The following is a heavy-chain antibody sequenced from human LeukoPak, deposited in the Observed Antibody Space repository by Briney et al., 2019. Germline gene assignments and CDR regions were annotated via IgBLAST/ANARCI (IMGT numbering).Heavy chain of an antibody. D-gene: IGHD6-19*01. CDR3: ARDHIAVAGNAAFDI. CDR1: GYTFTSYG. J-gene: IGHJ3*02. Sequence: ASVKVSFKASGYTFTSYGISGVRQAPGQGLEWVGWISAYNGNTNYAQKLQGRVTMTTDTSTSTAYMELRSLRSDETAVYYCARDHIAVAGNAAFDIWGQGTMVTVSS. V-gene: IGHV1-18*01. CDR2: ISAYNGNT.